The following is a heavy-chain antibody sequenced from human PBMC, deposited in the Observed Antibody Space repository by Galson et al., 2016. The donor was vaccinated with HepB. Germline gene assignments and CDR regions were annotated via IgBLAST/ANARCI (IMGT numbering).Heavy chain of an antibody. CDR3: ARGDNSPLYGLDV. V-gene: IGHV1-2*02. CDR2: SNPRTEFI. D-gene: IGHD4-11*01. Sequence: SVKVSCKASGFTFNDYFIYWVRQGPGRGLESMGWSNPRTEFIKAAQKFQGRVTMTRDSSLRTVYMELNGLGSDDTAVYYCARGDNSPLYGLDVWGKGTTVIVSS. CDR1: GFTFNDYF. J-gene: IGHJ6*04.